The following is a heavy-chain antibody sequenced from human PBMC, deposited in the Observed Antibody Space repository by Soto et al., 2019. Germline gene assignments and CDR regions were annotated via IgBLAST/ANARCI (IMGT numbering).Heavy chain of an antibody. J-gene: IGHJ4*02. V-gene: IGHV4-34*01. CDR3: ARVSVRYFDWLSQTLDY. CDR2: INHSGSA. Sequence: SETLSLTCAVYGGSFSRHIWTWIRQTPGKGLQWIGQINHSGSASYNPSLKSRVTISVDRSNNQFSLKLSSVTAADTAVYYCARVSVRYFDWLSQTLDYWGQGTLVTVSS. D-gene: IGHD3-9*01. CDR1: GGSFSRHI.